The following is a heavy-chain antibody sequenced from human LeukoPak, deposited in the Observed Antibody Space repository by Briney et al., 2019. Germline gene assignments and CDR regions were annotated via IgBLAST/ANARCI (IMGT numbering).Heavy chain of an antibody. Sequence: SVKVSCKASGYTFTSYGISWVRQAPGQGLEWMGWISAYNGNTNYAQKLQGRVTMTTDTSTSTAYMELRSLRSDDTAVYYCARVVRWLQFQGSPDYWGQGTLVTVSS. D-gene: IGHD5-24*01. J-gene: IGHJ4*02. CDR1: GYTFTSYG. V-gene: IGHV1-18*01. CDR3: ARVVRWLQFQGSPDY. CDR2: ISAYNGNT.